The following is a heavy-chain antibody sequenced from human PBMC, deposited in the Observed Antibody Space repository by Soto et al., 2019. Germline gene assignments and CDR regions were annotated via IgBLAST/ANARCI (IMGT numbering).Heavy chain of an antibody. D-gene: IGHD3-10*01. CDR2: IYSGGST. CDR3: ARGPGGFGDFSLDY. J-gene: IGHJ4*02. V-gene: IGHV4-4*07. CDR1: GGSISQYY. Sequence: QVQLQESGPGLVKPSETLSLSCGVSGGSISQYYWSWIRQPAGKGLEWIGRIYSGGSTNYNPSLERRVTMSVDTSKNQCSLKLSSVTAADTAVYYCARGPGGFGDFSLDYWGQGTLVTVSS.